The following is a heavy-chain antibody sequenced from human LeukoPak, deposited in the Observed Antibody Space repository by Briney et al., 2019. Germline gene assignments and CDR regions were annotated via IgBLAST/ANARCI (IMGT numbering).Heavy chain of an antibody. Sequence: GGSLRLSCAASGFTFSGSAMHWVRQPSGKGLEWIGRIRSKVSNYATAYAASVKGRFTISRDDSKNTAYLQMNSLKTEDTAFYYCTSGNYYDTYGYFHKWGQGTLVTVSS. CDR3: TSGNYYDTYGYFHK. J-gene: IGHJ4*02. CDR1: GFTFSGSA. D-gene: IGHD3-22*01. V-gene: IGHV3-73*01. CDR2: IRSKVSNYAT.